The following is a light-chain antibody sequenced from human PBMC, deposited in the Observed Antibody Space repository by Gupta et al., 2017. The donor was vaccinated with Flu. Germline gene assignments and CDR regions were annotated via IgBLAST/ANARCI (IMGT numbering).Light chain of an antibody. CDR1: QGISNY. J-gene: IGKJ2*01. Sequence: PSSLSASVGDRVTITCRASQGISNYLAWYQQKPGKVPKLLIYAASTLQSGVPSRFIGSGSGTDFTLTISSLQPEDVATYYCQKYNNAPNTSGQGTKLEIK. CDR3: QKYNNAPNT. CDR2: AAS. V-gene: IGKV1-27*01.